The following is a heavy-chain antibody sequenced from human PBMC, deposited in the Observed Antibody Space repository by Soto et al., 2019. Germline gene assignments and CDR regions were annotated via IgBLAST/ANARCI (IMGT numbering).Heavy chain of an antibody. Sequence: ETLSLTCAVSNYSISSGYYWGWIRQPPEKGLEYIGSIFHTGSTYYNPSLKGRVIISVDTSKNQFSLRLNSVTAADTAVYFCARVEAAKFFAHWGQGTLVTVSS. CDR3: ARVEAAKFFAH. V-gene: IGHV4-38-2*01. CDR2: IFHTGST. J-gene: IGHJ4*02. CDR1: NYSISSGYY. D-gene: IGHD2-15*01.